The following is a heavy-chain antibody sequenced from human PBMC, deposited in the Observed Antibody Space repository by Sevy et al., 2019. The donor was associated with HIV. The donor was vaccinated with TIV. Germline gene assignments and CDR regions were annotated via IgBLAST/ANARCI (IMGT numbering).Heavy chain of an antibody. CDR2: ISAYNGNT. CDR3: ARVANRITMVRGVLLNDY. Sequence: ASVKVSCKASGYTFTSYGISWVRQAPGQGLEWMGWISAYNGNTNYGQKLQGRVTMTTDTSTSTAYMELRSLRSDDTAVYCCARVANRITMVRGVLLNDYWGQGTLVTVSS. J-gene: IGHJ4*02. CDR1: GYTFTSYG. V-gene: IGHV1-18*01. D-gene: IGHD3-10*01.